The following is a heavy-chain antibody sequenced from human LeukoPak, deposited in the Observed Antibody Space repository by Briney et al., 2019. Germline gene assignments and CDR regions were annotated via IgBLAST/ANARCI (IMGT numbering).Heavy chain of an antibody. CDR3: AKALATAMVTPPQNYYYYGMDV. CDR1: GFTFSSYA. D-gene: IGHD5-18*01. J-gene: IGHJ6*02. V-gene: IGHV3-23*01. Sequence: GGSLRLSCAASGFTFSSYAMSWVRQAPGKGLEWVSAISGSGGSTYYADSVKGRFTISRDNSKNTLYLQMNSLRAEDTAVYYCAKALATAMVTPPQNYYYYGMDVWGQGTTVTVSS. CDR2: ISGSGGST.